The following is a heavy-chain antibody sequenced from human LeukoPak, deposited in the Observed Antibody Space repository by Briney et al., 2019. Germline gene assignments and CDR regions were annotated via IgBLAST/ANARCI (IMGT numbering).Heavy chain of an antibody. CDR1: GFTFDTYA. D-gene: IGHD4-17*01. J-gene: IGHJ4*02. CDR3: AKVQGYGEDFFDY. CDR2: ISGSGGST. V-gene: IGHV3-23*01. Sequence: GGSLRLSCAASGFTFDTYAMSWVRQAPGKGLEWVSAISGSGGSTYYADSVKGRFTISRDNSKNTLYLQMNSLRAEDTAVYYCAKVQGYGEDFFDYWGQGTLVTVSS.